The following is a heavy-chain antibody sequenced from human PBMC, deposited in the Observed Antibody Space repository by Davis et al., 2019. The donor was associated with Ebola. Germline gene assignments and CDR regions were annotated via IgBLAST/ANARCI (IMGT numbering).Heavy chain of an antibody. V-gene: IGHV3-73*01. D-gene: IGHD1-26*01. CDR1: GFTFSGSA. CDR3: TSGSYYAGGWSDY. J-gene: IGHJ4*02. CDR2: IRSKANSYAK. Sequence: GGSLRLSCAASGFTFSGSAMHWVRQASGKGLEWVGRIRSKANSYAKAYAASVKVRFTIYRDDSKNTAYLQMNSLKTEDTAVYYCTSGSYYAGGWSDYWGQGTLVTVSS.